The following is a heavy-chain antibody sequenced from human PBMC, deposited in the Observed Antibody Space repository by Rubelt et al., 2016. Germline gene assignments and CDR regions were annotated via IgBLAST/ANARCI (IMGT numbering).Heavy chain of an antibody. CDR2: ISHSGTT. CDR3: ARGIMMGLQPIDWFDT. CDR1: GDSISSGYY. V-gene: IGHV4-38-2*02. Sequence: QVQLQESGPGLVKPSETLSLTCTVSGDSISSGYYWGWIRQPPGKGLEWIGSISHSGTTYYNPSLKSRVAISLDTAKNPLSRKLTSVTAADTAGYHWARGIMMGLQPIDWFDTWGQGTLVTVSS. D-gene: IGHD3-16*01. J-gene: IGHJ5*02.